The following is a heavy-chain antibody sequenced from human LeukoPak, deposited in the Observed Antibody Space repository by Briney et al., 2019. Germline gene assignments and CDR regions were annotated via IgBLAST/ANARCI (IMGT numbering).Heavy chain of an antibody. Sequence: SETLSLTCTVSGGSISSYYWSWIRQPPGKGLEWIGFVYYSGSTNYNPSLKSRVTLSVDTSKNQFSLKLSSVTAADTAVYYCARHKKIAAAGDNWFDPWGQGTLVTVSS. V-gene: IGHV4-59*08. CDR2: VYYSGST. CDR3: ARHKKIAAAGDNWFDP. J-gene: IGHJ5*02. D-gene: IGHD6-13*01. CDR1: GGSISSYY.